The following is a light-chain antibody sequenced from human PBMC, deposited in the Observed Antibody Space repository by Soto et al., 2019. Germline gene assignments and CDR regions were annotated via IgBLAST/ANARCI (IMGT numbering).Light chain of an antibody. CDR2: EVT. Sequence: QSALTQPASVSGSPGQSITISCTGTSSDVGGSNYVSWYQQHPGKAPKLMIYEVTNRPSGVSNRFSGSKSGNTASLTISGLQSEDEADYYCSSYTTSNTLEVVFGGGTKLTVL. CDR3: SSYTTSNTLEVV. J-gene: IGLJ2*01. CDR1: SSDVGGSNY. V-gene: IGLV2-14*01.